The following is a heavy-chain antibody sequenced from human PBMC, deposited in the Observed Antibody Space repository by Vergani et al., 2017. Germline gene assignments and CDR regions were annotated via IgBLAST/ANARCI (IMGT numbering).Heavy chain of an antibody. CDR1: GGTFRSYA. CDR2: IIPIFGTA. CDR3: ARDRPAPPGVGIWGFDY. D-gene: IGHD2-8*01. Sequence: QVQLVQSGAEVKKPGSSVKVSCKASGGTFRSYAISWVRQAPGQGLEWMGGIIPIFGTANYAQKFQGRVTITADDSTSTAYMELSSLRSEDTAVYYCARDRPAPPGVGIWGFDYWGQGTLVTVSS. J-gene: IGHJ4*02. V-gene: IGHV1-69*01.